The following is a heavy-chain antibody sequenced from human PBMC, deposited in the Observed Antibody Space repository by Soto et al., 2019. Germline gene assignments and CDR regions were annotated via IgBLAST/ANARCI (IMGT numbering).Heavy chain of an antibody. CDR3: ARRPDGSSWYYPDYGMDV. D-gene: IGHD6-13*01. Sequence: GESLKISCKGSGYSFTSYWISWVRQMPGKGLEWMGRIDPSDSCTNYSPSFQGHVTISADKSISTAYLQWSSLKASDTAMYYCARRPDGSSWYYPDYGMDVWGQGTTVTVSS. CDR1: GYSFTSYW. J-gene: IGHJ6*02. CDR2: IDPSDSCT. V-gene: IGHV5-10-1*01.